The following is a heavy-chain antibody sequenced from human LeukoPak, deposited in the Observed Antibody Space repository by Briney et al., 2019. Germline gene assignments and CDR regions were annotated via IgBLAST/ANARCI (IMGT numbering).Heavy chain of an antibody. CDR2: IYYSGST. CDR3: ARDRRSLDYCSGGSCYYDAFDI. CDR1: GGSISSYY. V-gene: IGHV4-59*01. J-gene: IGHJ3*02. Sequence: SETLSLTCTVPGGSISSYYWSWIRQPPGKGLEWIGYIYYSGSTNYNPSLKSRVTISVDTSKNQFSLKLSSVTAADTAVYYCARDRRSLDYCSGGSCYYDAFDIWGQGTMVTVSS. D-gene: IGHD2-15*01.